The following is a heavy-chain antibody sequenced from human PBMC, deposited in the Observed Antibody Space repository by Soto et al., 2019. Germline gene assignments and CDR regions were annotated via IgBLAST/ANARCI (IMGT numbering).Heavy chain of an antibody. D-gene: IGHD3-10*01. CDR2: IYHSGST. Sequence: SEILSLTCAVSGGSISSSNWWSWVRQPPGKGLEWIGEIYHSGSTNYNPSLKSRVTISVDKSKNQFSLKLSSVTAADTAVYYCARSYMVRGVANWFDPWGQGTLVTVSS. V-gene: IGHV4-4*02. J-gene: IGHJ5*02. CDR1: GGSISSSNW. CDR3: ARSYMVRGVANWFDP.